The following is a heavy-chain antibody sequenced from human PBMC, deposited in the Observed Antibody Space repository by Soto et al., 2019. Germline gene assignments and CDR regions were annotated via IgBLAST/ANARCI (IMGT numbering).Heavy chain of an antibody. CDR3: ARRLLAARPDFYDY. D-gene: IGHD6-6*01. V-gene: IGHV3-21*01. CDR1: GFTFSSYS. Sequence: GGSLRLSCAASGFTFSSYSMNWVRQAPGKGLEWVSSISSSSSYIYYADSVKGRFTISRDNAKNSLYLQMNSLRAEDTAVYYCARRLLAARPDFYDYWGQGTLVTVSS. CDR2: ISSSSSYI. J-gene: IGHJ4*02.